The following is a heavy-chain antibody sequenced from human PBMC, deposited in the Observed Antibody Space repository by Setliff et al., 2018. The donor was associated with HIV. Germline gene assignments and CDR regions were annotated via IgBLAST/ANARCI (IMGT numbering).Heavy chain of an antibody. CDR1: GYTFTSYA. CDR2: INAGNGNT. CDR3: ATSVATFDSVDY. V-gene: IGHV1-3*01. J-gene: IGHJ4*02. Sequence: ASVKVSCKASGYTFTSYAMHWVRQAPGQRLEWMGWINAGNGNTKYSQKFQGRVTITRDTSISTAYMELSSLRSEDTAVYYCATSVATFDSVDYWGQGTLVTVSS. D-gene: IGHD1-26*01.